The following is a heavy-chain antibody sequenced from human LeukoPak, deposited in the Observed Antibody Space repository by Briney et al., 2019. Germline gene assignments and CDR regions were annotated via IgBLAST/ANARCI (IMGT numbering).Heavy chain of an antibody. V-gene: IGHV4-61*02. CDR2: IYTSGST. CDR3: ARVTHYYDSSGYEYYFDY. Sequence: SETLSLTCTVSGGSISSGSYYWSWIRQPAGKGLEWIGRIYTSGSTNYNPSLKSRVTMSVDTSKNQFSLKLSSVTAADTAVYYCARVTHYYDSSGYEYYFDYWGQGTLVTVSS. CDR1: GGSISSGSYY. D-gene: IGHD3-22*01. J-gene: IGHJ4*02.